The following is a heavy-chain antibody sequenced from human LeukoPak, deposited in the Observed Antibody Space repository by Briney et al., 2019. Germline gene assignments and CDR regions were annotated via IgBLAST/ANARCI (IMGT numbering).Heavy chain of an antibody. D-gene: IGHD2/OR15-2a*01. Sequence: SETLSLTCTVSGGSISSSSYYWGWIRQPPGKGLEWIGTIYYSGITYYNPSLKSRVTISVDTSKNQFSLKLSSVTAADTAVYYCARDFSKWFDPWGQGTLVTVSS. V-gene: IGHV4-39*07. J-gene: IGHJ5*02. CDR3: ARDFSKWFDP. CDR2: IYYSGIT. CDR1: GGSISSSSYY.